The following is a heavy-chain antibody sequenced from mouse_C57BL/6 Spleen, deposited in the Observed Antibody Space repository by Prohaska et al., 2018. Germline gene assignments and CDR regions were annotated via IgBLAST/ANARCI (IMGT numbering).Heavy chain of an antibody. Sequence: QQSGPELVKPGASVKISCKASGYSSTGYYMNWVKQSPEKSLEWIGEINPSTGGTTYNQKFKAKATLTVDKSSSTAYMQLKSLTSEDSAVYYCAREGGYHFDYWGQGTTLTVSS. D-gene: IGHD2-2*01. CDR1: GYSSTGYY. CDR3: AREGGYHFDY. CDR2: INPSTGGT. J-gene: IGHJ2*01. V-gene: IGHV1-42*01.